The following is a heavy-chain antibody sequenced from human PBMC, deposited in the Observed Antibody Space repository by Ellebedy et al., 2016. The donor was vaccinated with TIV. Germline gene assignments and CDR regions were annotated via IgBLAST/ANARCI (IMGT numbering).Heavy chain of an antibody. Sequence: GESLKISCAASGFTVSSNFMSWVRQAPGKGLEWVSLIYRGGSTYYADAVKDRFTISRDHSKNTLYLHMSSLRDEDTAVDYCARVLDDYGLGRVGGLDVWGQGTTVTVSS. D-gene: IGHD3-10*01. CDR2: IYRGGST. CDR3: ARVLDDYGLGRVGGLDV. CDR1: GFTVSSNF. V-gene: IGHV3-66*01. J-gene: IGHJ6*02.